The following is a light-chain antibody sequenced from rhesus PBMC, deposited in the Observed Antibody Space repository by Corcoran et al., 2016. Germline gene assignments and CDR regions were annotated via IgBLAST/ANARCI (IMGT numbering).Light chain of an antibody. Sequence: DIVMTQTPLSLPVTPGEPASIPCRSSQSLLDSDDGYTLLDWYLQKPVQAPQLLIYDVSIRASGVPDRFSGSGSDTDFTLKISRMKAEDVGVYYCMQSLEVPLTFGGGTKVEI. CDR2: DVS. CDR3: MQSLEVPLT. V-gene: IGKV2-104*02. CDR1: QSLLDSDDGYTL. J-gene: IGKJ4*01.